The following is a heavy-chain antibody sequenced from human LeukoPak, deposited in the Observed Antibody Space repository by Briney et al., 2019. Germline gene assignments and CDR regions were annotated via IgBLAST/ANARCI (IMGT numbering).Heavy chain of an antibody. D-gene: IGHD3-10*01. J-gene: IGHJ4*02. CDR2: ITDSGKP. CDR3: ASRNYYLDH. CDR1: GFTFTCCG. Sequence: PGTSLRLSCATSGFTFTCCGMHWVRQAPGKGLEWVSGITDSGKPCYADSVKGRFTISRDNSKSTLYLQINSLRAEDTAVYYCASRNYYLDHWGQGALVTVSS. V-gene: IGHV3-23*01.